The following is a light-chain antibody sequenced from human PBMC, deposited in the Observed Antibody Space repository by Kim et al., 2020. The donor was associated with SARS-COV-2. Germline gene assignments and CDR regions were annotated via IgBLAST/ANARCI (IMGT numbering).Light chain of an antibody. CDR3: QTWGTGILV. V-gene: IGLV4-69*01. Sequence: SVPLTCTLGSGHSSYAIEGHQQQPQKGRRYLMIVNNDGSHTKGDGVPDRFSASSSGAERFLSISSLQSEDEADYYCQTWGTGILVFGGGTQLTVL. J-gene: IGLJ2*01. CDR1: SGHSSYA. CDR2: VNNDGSH.